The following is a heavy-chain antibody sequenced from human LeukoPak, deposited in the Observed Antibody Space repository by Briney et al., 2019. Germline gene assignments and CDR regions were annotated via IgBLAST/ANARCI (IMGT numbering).Heavy chain of an antibody. V-gene: IGHV4-4*07. J-gene: IGHJ4*02. CDR3: ARGQGGQEGYYDSSVQEH. CDR2: IYTSGTT. D-gene: IGHD3-22*01. Sequence: SETLSLTGTVPGGSISIYYWSWIRHPAGKGLVCIGPIYTSGTTNYTPSLKSRVTMSAHTSKNQFSLKLSSGVAADTAVYYCARGQGGQEGYYDSSVQEHWGQGTLVTVSS. CDR1: GGSISIYY.